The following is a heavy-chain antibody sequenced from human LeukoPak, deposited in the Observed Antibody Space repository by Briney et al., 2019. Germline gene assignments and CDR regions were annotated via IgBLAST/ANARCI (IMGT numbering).Heavy chain of an antibody. J-gene: IGHJ4*02. D-gene: IGHD5-24*01. CDR2: IGWDRGSI. CDR3: ARETPRRGETRDGYR. V-gene: IGHV3-9*01. CDR1: GFTFNDYG. Sequence: GGSLRLSCATSGFTFNDYGMHWVRQAPGKGLEWVSGIGWDRGSIGYADSVKGRFTISRDNPKNLLFLQINSLRVEDTAVYYCARETPRRGETRDGYRWGQGTVVTVSS.